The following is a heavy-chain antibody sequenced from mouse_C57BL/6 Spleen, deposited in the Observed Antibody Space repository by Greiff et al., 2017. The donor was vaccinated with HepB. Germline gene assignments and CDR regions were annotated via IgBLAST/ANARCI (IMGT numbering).Heavy chain of an antibody. J-gene: IGHJ2*01. CDR2: INPGSGGT. V-gene: IGHV1-54*01. Sequence: VHLVESGAELVRPGTSVKVSCKASGYAFTNYLIEWVKQRPGQGLEWIGVINPGSGGTNYNEKFKGKATLTADKSSSTAYMQLSSLTSEDSAVYFCARGHYGSSFDYWGQGTTLTVSS. CDR1: GYAFTNYL. CDR3: ARGHYGSSFDY. D-gene: IGHD1-1*01.